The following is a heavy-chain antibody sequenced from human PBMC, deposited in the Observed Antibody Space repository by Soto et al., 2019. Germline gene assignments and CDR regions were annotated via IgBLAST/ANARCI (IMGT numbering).Heavy chain of an antibody. V-gene: IGHV1-18*01. Sequence: QVQLVQSGAEVKKPGASVKVSCKASGYTFTSYGISWVRQAPGQGLEWMGWISAYNGNTNYAQKLQGRVTMTTDTSTSTAYMELRSLTSDDTAVYYCASVYRITMVRGELSEYWGQGTLVTVSS. CDR1: GYTFTSYG. CDR2: ISAYNGNT. J-gene: IGHJ4*02. CDR3: ASVYRITMVRGELSEY. D-gene: IGHD3-10*01.